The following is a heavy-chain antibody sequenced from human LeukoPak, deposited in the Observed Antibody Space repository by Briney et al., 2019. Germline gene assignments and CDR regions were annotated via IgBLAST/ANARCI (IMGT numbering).Heavy chain of an antibody. CDR3: ASGNTNRWPLDY. J-gene: IGHJ4*02. V-gene: IGHV4-59*12. CDR1: GFTFSSYA. CDR2: ISASGST. Sequence: TGGSLRLSCAASGFTFSSYAMSWVRQAPGKGLEWIGYISASGSTNYNPSLGSRLTISMDASKNQFSLSLTSVTAADTAVYYCASGNTNRWPLDYWGQGARVIVSS. D-gene: IGHD2-15*01.